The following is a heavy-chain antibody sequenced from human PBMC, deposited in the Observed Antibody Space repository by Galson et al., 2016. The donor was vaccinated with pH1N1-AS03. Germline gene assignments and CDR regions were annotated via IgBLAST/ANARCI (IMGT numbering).Heavy chain of an antibody. CDR1: GDSVSNDIAA. CDR3: TRVNHLARGMDV. J-gene: IGHJ6*02. CDR2: TFYRSEGWSD. Sequence: CAISGDSVSNDIAAWNWIRQSPSRGLEWLGRTFYRSEGWSDRYAPSIRSRIRISPDTSKNQISLQLNSVTPEDTAVYFCTRVNHLARGMDVWGQGTTVIVSS. V-gene: IGHV6-1*01.